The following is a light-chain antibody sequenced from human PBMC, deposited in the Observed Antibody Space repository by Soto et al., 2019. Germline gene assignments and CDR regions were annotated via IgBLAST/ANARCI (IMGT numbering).Light chain of an antibody. CDR3: QHYYSDPPA. CDR2: WTS. Sequence: DIVMTQSPDALALSLGEAATINCTSSQSLLSSSNNKKYLAWYQQKKGQPPNXLIYWTSTRESGVPERLSGSGYGTSLTITISNMQAEDVEVYYCQHYYSDPPAFGQGTKVDIK. CDR1: QSLLSSSNNKKY. J-gene: IGKJ1*01. V-gene: IGKV4-1*01.